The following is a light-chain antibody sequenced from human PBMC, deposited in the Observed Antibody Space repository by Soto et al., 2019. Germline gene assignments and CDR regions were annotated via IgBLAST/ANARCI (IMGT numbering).Light chain of an antibody. CDR3: QQRSNWPKIT. Sequence: LTQSPSFLSASVGDRVTVTCRASQGINSYLAWYQQNPGQAPRLLIYAASTRATGVPDRFSGSGSGTDFTLTISSLEPEDFAVYYCQQRSNWPKITFGQGTRLEIK. CDR1: QGINSY. CDR2: AAS. J-gene: IGKJ5*01. V-gene: IGKV3-11*01.